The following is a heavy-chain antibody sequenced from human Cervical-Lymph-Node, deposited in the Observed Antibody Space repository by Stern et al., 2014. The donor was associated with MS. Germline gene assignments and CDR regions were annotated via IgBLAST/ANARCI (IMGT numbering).Heavy chain of an antibody. CDR2: ISYDGSNK. J-gene: IGHJ5*02. Sequence: VQLVESGGGVVQPGRSLRLSCAASGFTFSTYAMHWVRQAPGKGLAWVAVISYDGSNKYFAESVKGRFTISRDNSKNTLYLQMNSLRADDTAIYYCATANYYDSIGYYTWGQGTLVTVSP. V-gene: IGHV3-30*04. D-gene: IGHD3-22*01. CDR1: GFTFSTYA. CDR3: ATANYYDSIGYYT.